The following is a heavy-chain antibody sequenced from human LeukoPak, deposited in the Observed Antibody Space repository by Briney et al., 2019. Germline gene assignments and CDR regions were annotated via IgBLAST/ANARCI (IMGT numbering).Heavy chain of an antibody. CDR2: MNPNSGNT. CDR1: GYTFTSYD. Sequence: ASVKVSCKASGYTFTSYDINWVRQATGQGLEWMGWMNPNSGNTGYAQKFQGRVTMTRNTSISTAYMELSSLRSEDTAVYYCARSVEMATIPFDYWGQGTLVTVSS. J-gene: IGHJ4*02. CDR3: ARSVEMATIPFDY. D-gene: IGHD5-24*01. V-gene: IGHV1-8*01.